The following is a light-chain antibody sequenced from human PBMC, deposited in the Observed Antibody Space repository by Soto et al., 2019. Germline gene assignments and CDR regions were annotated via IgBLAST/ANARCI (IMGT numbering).Light chain of an antibody. V-gene: IGKV3-20*01. Sequence: EIMLARSPGTLTLSPGDRATITCRASQSVSNSYLAWYQQKPGQAPRLLIYGASNRATGIPDRFSGSGSGTDFTLTISRLEPEDLAVYSCQQYGSSGTFGQGTKVDIK. CDR1: QSVSNSY. CDR2: GAS. J-gene: IGKJ1*01. CDR3: QQYGSSGT.